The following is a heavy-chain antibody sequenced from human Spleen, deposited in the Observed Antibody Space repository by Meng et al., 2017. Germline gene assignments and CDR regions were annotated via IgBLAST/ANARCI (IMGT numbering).Heavy chain of an antibody. CDR1: GGSISSRSYY. CDR2: IYSPPPS. CDR3: AMASSISSLFFSP. D-gene: IGHD2/OR15-2a*01. J-gene: IGHJ5*02. V-gene: IGHV4-39*01. Sequence: QLQLQESGPGLVKPSETLSLRCTVSGGSISSRSYYWVWIRQSPGKGLEWIGQIYSPPPSSSPPSLPLPFPMSVDTSRSQFSLNLNTVTAADTAVYYCAMASSISSLFFSPLGQGTLVTVSS.